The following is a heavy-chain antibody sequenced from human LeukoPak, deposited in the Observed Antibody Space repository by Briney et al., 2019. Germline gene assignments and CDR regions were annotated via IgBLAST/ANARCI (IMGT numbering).Heavy chain of an antibody. D-gene: IGHD2-21*01. CDR3: ARADRLDGAPYLIGP. V-gene: IGHV1-2*02. J-gene: IGHJ5*02. CDR1: GHTFTDYY. CDR2: INPNSGVT. Sequence: ASVKVSCKTSGHTFTDYYMHWVRQAPGQGLEWMGWINPNSGVTSSAQKFQGRVTMTRDTSITTVYMEVRWLTSDDTAIYYCARADRLDGAPYLIGPWGQGTLVTVSS.